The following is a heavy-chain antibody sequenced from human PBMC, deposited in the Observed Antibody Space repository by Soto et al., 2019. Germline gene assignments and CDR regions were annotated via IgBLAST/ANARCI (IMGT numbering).Heavy chain of an antibody. Sequence: SVKVSCKASGGTFSSYAISWVRQAPGQGLEWMGGIIPIFGTANYAQKFQGRVTITADESTSTAYMELSSLRSEDTAVYYYARDQIVVVPAATYNWFDPWGQGTLVTVSS. CDR2: IIPIFGTA. J-gene: IGHJ5*02. CDR1: GGTFSSYA. D-gene: IGHD2-2*01. CDR3: ARDQIVVVPAATYNWFDP. V-gene: IGHV1-69*13.